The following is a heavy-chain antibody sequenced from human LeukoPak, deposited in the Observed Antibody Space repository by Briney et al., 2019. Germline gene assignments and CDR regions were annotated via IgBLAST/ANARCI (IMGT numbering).Heavy chain of an antibody. CDR2: ISGSGGST. Sequence: PGGSLRLSCAASGFTVSSNYMSWVRQAPGKGLEWVSVISGSGGSTYYADSVKGRFTISRDNSKNTLYLQMSSQRAEDTALYYCAKVGVPAEIMYYYYYMDVWGKGTTVTVSS. D-gene: IGHD2-2*01. CDR3: AKVGVPAEIMYYYYYMDV. CDR1: GFTVSSNY. J-gene: IGHJ6*03. V-gene: IGHV3-23*01.